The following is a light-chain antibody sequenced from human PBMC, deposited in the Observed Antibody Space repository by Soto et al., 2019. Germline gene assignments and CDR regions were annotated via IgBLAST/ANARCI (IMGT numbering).Light chain of an antibody. CDR2: SAS. Sequence: DIQMTQSPSSLSASVGDRVTITCRASQDISVYLAWYHQKPGKVPKLLIYSASTLQSGVPSRFSGSGSATYFTLTISRLPPEYVATYYYQKFNSSPLTFGQGTRLEIK. CDR1: QDISVY. J-gene: IGKJ5*01. CDR3: QKFNSSPLT. V-gene: IGKV1-27*01.